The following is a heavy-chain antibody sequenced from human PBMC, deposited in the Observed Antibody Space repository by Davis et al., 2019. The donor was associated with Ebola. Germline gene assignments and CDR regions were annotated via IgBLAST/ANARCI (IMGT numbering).Heavy chain of an antibody. V-gene: IGHV3-9*01. CDR1: GFTFSNAW. D-gene: IGHD4-17*01. Sequence: SLKISCAASGFTFSNAWMNWVRQAPGKGLEWVSGISWNSGSIGYADSVKGRFTISRDNAKNSLYLQMNSLRAEDTALYYCAKDISPTVTSSYYYYGMDVWGQGTTVTVSS. J-gene: IGHJ6*02. CDR2: ISWNSGSI. CDR3: AKDISPTVTSSYYYYGMDV.